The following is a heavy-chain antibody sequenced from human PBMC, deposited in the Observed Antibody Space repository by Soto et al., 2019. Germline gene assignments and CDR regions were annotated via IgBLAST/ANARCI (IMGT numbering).Heavy chain of an antibody. CDR2: IYPGDSET. CDR1: GYSFRSYW. D-gene: IGHD4-4*01. V-gene: IGHV5-51*01. Sequence: GESLKISCQTFGYSFRSYWIGWVRQMPGKGLEWMGIIYPGDSETRYSPSFQGQVTISADKSISTAYLQWSSLKASDTAMYYCARHLHSNSVHIPPVFPAYSGQGTLVTGSS. J-gene: IGHJ4*02. CDR3: ARHLHSNSVHIPPVFPAY.